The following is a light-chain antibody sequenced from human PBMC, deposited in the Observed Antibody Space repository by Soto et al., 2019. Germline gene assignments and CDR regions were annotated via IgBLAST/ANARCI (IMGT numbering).Light chain of an antibody. CDR1: SSVVGGYNY. V-gene: IGLV2-11*01. CDR3: CSYAGSYTYV. Sequence: QSDLTQPSSVSGSPGQSVTISCTGTSSVVGGYNYVSWYQQHPGKAPKLMIYDVSKRPSGVPDRFSGSKSCNTASLTISGLQAEDEADYYCCSYAGSYTYVFGTGTKVTVL. CDR2: DVS. J-gene: IGLJ1*01.